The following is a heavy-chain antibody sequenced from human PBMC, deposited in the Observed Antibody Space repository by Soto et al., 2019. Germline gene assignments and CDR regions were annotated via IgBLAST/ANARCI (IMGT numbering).Heavy chain of an antibody. CDR2: IYWSGDE. V-gene: IGHV2-5*01. Sequence: QGTLKESGPTLVKPTQTLTLTCSFSGFSLSTSGVGVGWIRQSPGKALEWLALIYWSGDEHYRPSLKSTLSIIKDTSNNHVVLIMTDMDPVDTATYYCARGLATLPVFAFDIWGQGTMVTVSS. J-gene: IGHJ3*02. CDR3: ARGLATLPVFAFDI. D-gene: IGHD6-6*01. CDR1: GFSLSTSGVG.